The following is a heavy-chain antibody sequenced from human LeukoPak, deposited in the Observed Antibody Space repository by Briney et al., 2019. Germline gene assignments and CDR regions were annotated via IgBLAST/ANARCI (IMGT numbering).Heavy chain of an antibody. D-gene: IGHD4-17*01. V-gene: IGHV1-18*01. CDR3: ARYDGDRPLNKYYMDV. J-gene: IGHJ6*03. CDR2: ISGYNDNT. CDR1: GYTFSSYG. Sequence: ASVKVSCKASGYTFSSYGISWVRQAPGQGLEWMGWISGYNDNTNYAQKFQGRVTMTTDTSTSTAYMELRSLRSDDTAVYYRARYDGDRPLNKYYMDVWGTGTTVTISS.